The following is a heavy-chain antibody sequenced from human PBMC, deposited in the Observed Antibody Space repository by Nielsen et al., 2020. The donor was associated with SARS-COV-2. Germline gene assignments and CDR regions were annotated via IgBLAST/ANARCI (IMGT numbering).Heavy chain of an antibody. CDR2: IWYDGSNK. V-gene: IGHV3-33*08. Sequence: GGSLRLSCEASGFNINKFGMHWVRQAPGKGLEWVAVIWYDGSNKYYADSVKGRFTISRDNSKNTLYLQMNGLRAEDTAVYYCTRDSVENILPDYWGQGTLVTVSS. D-gene: IGHD3-3*02. CDR1: GFNINKFG. J-gene: IGHJ4*02. CDR3: TRDSVENILPDY.